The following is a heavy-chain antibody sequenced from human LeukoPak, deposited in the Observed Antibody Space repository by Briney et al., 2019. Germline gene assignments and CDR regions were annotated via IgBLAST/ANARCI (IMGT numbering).Heavy chain of an antibody. CDR3: ARARYSSGWYYGMDV. CDR1: GVSISSSNW. Sequence: PSETLSLTCAVSGVSISSSNWWSWVRQPPGKGLEWIGEIYHSGSTNYNPSLRSRVTISVDKSKNQFSLKLSSVTAADTAVYYCARARYSSGWYYGMDVWGQGTTVTVSS. D-gene: IGHD6-19*01. J-gene: IGHJ6*02. V-gene: IGHV4-4*02. CDR2: IYHSGST.